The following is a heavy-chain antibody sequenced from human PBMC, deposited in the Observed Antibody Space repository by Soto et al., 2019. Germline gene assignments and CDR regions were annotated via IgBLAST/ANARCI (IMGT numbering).Heavy chain of an antibody. J-gene: IGHJ4*02. V-gene: IGHV1-18*01. CDR2: ISAHNGNT. Sequence: QVHLVQSGAEVKKPGASVKVSCKGSGYIFTTYGITWVRQAPRQGLEWMGWISAHNGNTNYAQKLQGRVTVTRDTSTSTAYMELRNLRSDDTAVYYCARGMYGDYWGQGALVTVSS. CDR3: ARGMYGDY. D-gene: IGHD2-8*01. CDR1: GYIFTTYG.